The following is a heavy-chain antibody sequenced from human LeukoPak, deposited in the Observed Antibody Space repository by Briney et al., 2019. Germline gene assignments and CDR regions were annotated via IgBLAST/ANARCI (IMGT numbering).Heavy chain of an antibody. CDR1: GFSFSDYY. J-gene: IGHJ5*02. V-gene: IGHV3-11*03. Sequence: GGSLRLSCAASGFSFSDYYMSWIRQAPGKGLEWLSYNSGSSTYTDYADSVKGRFTISRDNAKDSLYLQMNSLRVEDTAVYYCARTLVAAPGSKGGPWGQGTLVTVSS. D-gene: IGHD6-13*01. CDR2: NSGSSTYT. CDR3: ARTLVAAPGSKGGP.